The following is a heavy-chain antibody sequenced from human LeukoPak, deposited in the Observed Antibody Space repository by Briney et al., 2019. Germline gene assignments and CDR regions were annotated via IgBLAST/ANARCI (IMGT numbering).Heavy chain of an antibody. V-gene: IGHV4-59*01. CDR1: GGSISSYY. J-gene: IGHJ4*02. Sequence: SETLSLTCTVPGGSISSYYWSWIRQPPGERLGWIGYIYYSGRVNYNPSLKSRVTISLDTSKNQFSLKLSSVTAADTAVYFCASGGSARRSDYWGQGTLVTVSS. CDR2: IYYSGRV. CDR3: ASGGSARRSDY. D-gene: IGHD3-10*01.